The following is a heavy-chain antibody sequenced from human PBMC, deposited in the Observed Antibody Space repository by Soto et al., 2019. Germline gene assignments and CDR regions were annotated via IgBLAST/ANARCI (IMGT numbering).Heavy chain of an antibody. D-gene: IGHD1-26*01. CDR1: GFTFSNYA. CDR2: ISGSGGST. CDR3: ATYSGNYERYGVYYGMDV. Sequence: GGLRLSCAASGFTFSNYAISWVRQAPGKGLEWVSSISGSGGSTYYADSVKGRFTISRDNSKNTLYLQMNSLRAEDTAVYYCATYSGNYERYGVYYGMDVWGQGTTVTVSS. J-gene: IGHJ6*02. V-gene: IGHV3-23*01.